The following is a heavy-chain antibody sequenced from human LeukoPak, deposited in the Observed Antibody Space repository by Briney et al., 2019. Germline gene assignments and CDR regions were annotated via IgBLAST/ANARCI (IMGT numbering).Heavy chain of an antibody. V-gene: IGHV3-9*01. CDR2: ISWNSGSI. D-gene: IGHD3-22*01. CDR1: GFTLDDYA. Sequence: GGSLRLSCAASGFTLDDYAMHWVRQAPGKGLEWVSGISWNSGSIGYADSVKGRLTISRDNAKNSLYLQMNSLGAADTAVYYCARDPRYPYQYQSDSSGFSLDYWGQGTLVTVSS. CDR3: ARDPRYPYQYQSDSSGFSLDY. J-gene: IGHJ4*02.